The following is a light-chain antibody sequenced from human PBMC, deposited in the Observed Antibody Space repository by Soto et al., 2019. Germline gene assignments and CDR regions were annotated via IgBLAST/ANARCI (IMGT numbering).Light chain of an antibody. CDR3: QQRSNWL. CDR2: DAS. CDR1: QSVSNY. V-gene: IGKV3-11*01. Sequence: ENVLTQSPATLSLSPGERATLSCRASQSVSNYVAWYQQKPGQAPRLLIYDASNRATGIPARFSGSWSWTDFTLTISSLEPEDFAVYYCQQRSNWLFGPGTKVDIK. J-gene: IGKJ3*01.